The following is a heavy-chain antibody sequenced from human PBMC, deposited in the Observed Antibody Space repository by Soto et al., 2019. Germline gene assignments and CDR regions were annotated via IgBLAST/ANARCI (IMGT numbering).Heavy chain of an antibody. Sequence: SETLSLTCTVYGGSLSGYYWSWIRQPPGKGLEWIGEMFHGGSTNYSPSLKSRVTISVDTSRNQFSLELSSVTAADTAVYYCARPRYHSHTFYYYFESWGQGTLVTVSS. D-gene: IGHD3-16*02. V-gene: IGHV4-34*12. CDR2: MFHGGST. CDR3: ARPRYHSHTFYYYFES. J-gene: IGHJ4*02. CDR1: GGSLSGYY.